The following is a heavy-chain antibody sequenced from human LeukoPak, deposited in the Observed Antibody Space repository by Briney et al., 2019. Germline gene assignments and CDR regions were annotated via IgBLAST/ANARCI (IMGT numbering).Heavy chain of an antibody. CDR2: VSPPGGGT. CDR1: GFTFSNHG. D-gene: IGHD1-26*01. Sequence: GGSLRLSCAASGFTFSNHGMNWVRQAPGKGLEWLSGVSPPGGGTYYADSVKGRFTISRDNAKNSLYLQMNSLRAEDTAVYYCASSVGATPSDYWGQGTLVTVSS. CDR3: ASSVGATPSDY. J-gene: IGHJ4*02. V-gene: IGHV3-21*01.